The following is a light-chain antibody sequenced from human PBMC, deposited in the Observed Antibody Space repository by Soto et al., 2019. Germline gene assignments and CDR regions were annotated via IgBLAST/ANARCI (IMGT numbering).Light chain of an antibody. V-gene: IGLV2-14*03. CDR2: HVT. Sequence: QSVLTQPASVSGSPGQSITISCTGTSSDSGHYDYGSWYQQHPGKAPKLMIYHVTYRPSGVSNRYSGSKSGNSASLTISGLQADDEADYYCCSLTTSHTYVFGSGTKLTVL. J-gene: IGLJ1*01. CDR3: CSLTTSHTYV. CDR1: SSDSGHYDY.